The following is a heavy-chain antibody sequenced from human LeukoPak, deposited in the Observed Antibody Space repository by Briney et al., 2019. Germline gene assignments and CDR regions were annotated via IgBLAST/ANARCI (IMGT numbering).Heavy chain of an antibody. CDR2: IYNSEST. D-gene: IGHD2-2*01. V-gene: IGHV4-59*13. CDR1: GDSISSYY. CDR3: ARGLLEGQLHLGYSYYMDV. J-gene: IGHJ6*03. Sequence: KSSETLSLTFTVSGDSISSYYWSWIRQPPGKGLEWIGYIYNSESTYYNPSLKSRFTTSVDTSKNQFSLKLTSVTAADTAVYYCARGLLEGQLHLGYSYYMDVWGKGTTITVSS.